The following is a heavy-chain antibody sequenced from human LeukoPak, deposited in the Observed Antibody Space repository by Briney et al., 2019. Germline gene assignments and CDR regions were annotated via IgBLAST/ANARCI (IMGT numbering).Heavy chain of an antibody. V-gene: IGHV3-53*01. Sequence: GGSLRLSCAASGFTVSSNHMSWVRQAPGKGLEWVSVIYSGGSTYYADSVKGRFTISRDNSKNTLYLQMNSLRAEDTAVYYCAKDLLYSSSSAVDSWGQGSLVTVSS. CDR1: GFTVSSNH. CDR3: AKDLLYSSSSAVDS. J-gene: IGHJ4*02. D-gene: IGHD6-13*01. CDR2: IYSGGST.